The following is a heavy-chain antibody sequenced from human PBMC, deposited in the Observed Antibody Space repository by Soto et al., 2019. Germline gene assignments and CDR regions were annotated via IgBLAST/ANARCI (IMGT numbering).Heavy chain of an antibody. Sequence: VKISCNASAGNISTYSSSWVRQPLRQGLEWMGGIIPIIGTANYAQKFQDRVTITADKSSSTAYMELSSLRTEEMAVYYCSRDARGYWSGCSCFGMDVWGQGTTVTVSS. CDR1: AGNISTYS. CDR2: IIPIIGTA. CDR3: SRDARGYWSGCSCFGMDV. J-gene: IGHJ6*02. D-gene: IGHD2-15*01. V-gene: IGHV1-69*06.